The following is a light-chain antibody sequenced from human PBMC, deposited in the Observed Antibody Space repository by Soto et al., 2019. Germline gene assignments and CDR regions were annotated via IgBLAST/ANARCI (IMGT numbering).Light chain of an antibody. CDR1: QSVSSSY. CDR3: QQYERGFT. V-gene: IGKV3-20*01. J-gene: IGKJ3*01. CDR2: GAS. Sequence: EIVLTQSPGTLSLSPGERATLSCRASQSVSSSYLAWYQQKPGQAPSLLIYGASRRATGIPDRFSGSGSGTDFTLTISRLEPEDFAVYYCQQYERGFTFGPGTKVAIK.